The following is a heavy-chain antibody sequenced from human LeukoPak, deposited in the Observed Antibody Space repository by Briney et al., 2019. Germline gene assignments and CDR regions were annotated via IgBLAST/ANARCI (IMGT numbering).Heavy chain of an antibody. Sequence: WETLSLTCTLSGGSISSDYWSWIRQPPGKGLEWMGYIKYSVTTNYIPSLTTRVTISVDQSKNQFSLKLSSVTAADTAVYYCARHEVKYGSGTYPLGTWGQGTLVTVSS. D-gene: IGHD3-10*01. V-gene: IGHV4-59*08. CDR3: ARHEVKYGSGTYPLGT. CDR2: IKYSVTT. J-gene: IGHJ5*02. CDR1: GGSISSDY.